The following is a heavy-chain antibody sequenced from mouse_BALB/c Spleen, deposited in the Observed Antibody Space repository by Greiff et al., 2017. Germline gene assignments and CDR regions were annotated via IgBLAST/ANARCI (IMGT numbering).Heavy chain of an antibody. CDR3: ARQKGYGNYFDY. J-gene: IGHJ2*01. Sequence: EVMLVESGGGLVKPGGSLKLSCAASGFAFSSYDMSWVRQTPEKRLEWVAYISSGGGSTYYPDTVKGRFTISRDNAKNTLYLQMSSLKSEDTALYYCARQKGYGNYFDYWGQGTTLTVSS. CDR2: ISSGGGST. CDR1: GFAFSSYD. V-gene: IGHV5-12-1*01. D-gene: IGHD2-10*02.